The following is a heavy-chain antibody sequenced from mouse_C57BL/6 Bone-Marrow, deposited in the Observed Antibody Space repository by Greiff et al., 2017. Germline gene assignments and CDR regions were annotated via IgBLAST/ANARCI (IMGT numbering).Heavy chain of an antibody. Sequence: VQLQQSGPELVKPGASVKLSCKASGYTFTSYDINWVKQRPGQGLEWIGWIYPRDGSTKYNEKFQGKATLTVDTSSSTAYMELHSLTSEDSAVYFCARDYGSSYWYFDVWGTGTTVTVSS. D-gene: IGHD1-1*01. J-gene: IGHJ1*03. V-gene: IGHV1-85*01. CDR3: ARDYGSSYWYFDV. CDR1: GYTFTSYD. CDR2: IYPRDGST.